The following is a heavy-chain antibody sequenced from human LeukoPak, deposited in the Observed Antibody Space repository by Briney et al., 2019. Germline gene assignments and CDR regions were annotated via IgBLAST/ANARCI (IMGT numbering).Heavy chain of an antibody. J-gene: IGHJ4*02. CDR1: GFIFSSYS. V-gene: IGHV3-48*01. CDR2: ISSSGSTI. D-gene: IGHD1-26*01. Sequence: GGSLRLSCAASGFIFSSYSMNWVRQAPGKGLEWVSYISSSGSTIYYADSVKGRFTISRDNSKNTLYLQMNSLRAEDTAVYYCAKSLVGAIEDDYWGQGTLVTVSS. CDR3: AKSLVGAIEDDY.